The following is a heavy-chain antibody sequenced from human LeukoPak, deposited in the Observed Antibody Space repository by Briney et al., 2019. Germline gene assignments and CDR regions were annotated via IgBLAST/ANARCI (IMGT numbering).Heavy chain of an antibody. Sequence: PGGSLRLSCTASGFTFNKYAMTWVRQAPGKGLEWVSAITGSGDDTYHADSVKGRFTISRDNSKNTLYLQTNSLRAEDTAVYYCAKGSRSSRPYYFDFWGQEILVTVSS. CDR1: GFTFNKYA. D-gene: IGHD3-10*01. V-gene: IGHV3-23*01. CDR3: AKGSRSSRPYYFDF. CDR2: ITGSGDDT. J-gene: IGHJ4*02.